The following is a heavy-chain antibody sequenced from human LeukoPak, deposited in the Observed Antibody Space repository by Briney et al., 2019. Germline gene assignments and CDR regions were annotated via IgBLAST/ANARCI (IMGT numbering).Heavy chain of an antibody. D-gene: IGHD3-22*01. V-gene: IGHV3-11*05. J-gene: IGHJ1*01. CDR3: TTDQFIYYDSSGYYYKTEYFQH. CDR2: ISSSNTYT. Sequence: PGGSLRLSCAASGCTSSDYYMSWIRQAPGKGLEWVSYISSSNTYTNYADFVKGRFTISRDNAKNSLYLQMNSLHTADTAVYYCTTDQFIYYDSSGYYYKTEYFQHWGQGTLVTVSS. CDR1: GCTSSDYY.